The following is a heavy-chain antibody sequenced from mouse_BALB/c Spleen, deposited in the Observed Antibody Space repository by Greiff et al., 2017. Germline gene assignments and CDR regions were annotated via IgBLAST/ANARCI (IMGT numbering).Heavy chain of an antibody. D-gene: IGHD4-1*01. V-gene: IGHV3-6*02. CDR1: GYSITSGYY. CDR2: ISYDGSN. CDR3: ARANPWFAY. Sequence: VQLKESGPGLVKPSQSLSLTCSVTGYSITSGYYWNWIRQFPGNTLEWMGYISYDGSNNYNPSLKNRISITRDTSKNQFFLKLNSVTTEDTATYYCARANPWFAYWGQGTLVTVSA. J-gene: IGHJ3*01.